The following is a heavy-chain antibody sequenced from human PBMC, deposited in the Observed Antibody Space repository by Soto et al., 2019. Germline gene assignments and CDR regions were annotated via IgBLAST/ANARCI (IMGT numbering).Heavy chain of an antibody. CDR3: TAGKLYPSLDFDY. D-gene: IGHD2-8*01. CDR1: VFTLNDYT. CDR2: IRSKAYGGTT. Sequence: WSLRLSCTASVFTLNDYTLSWVRQAPGKGLEWVGFIRSKAYGGTTEYAASVKGRFTISRDDSKSIAYLQMNSLKTEDTAVYYCTAGKLYPSLDFDYWGQGTLVTVSS. J-gene: IGHJ4*02. V-gene: IGHV3-49*04.